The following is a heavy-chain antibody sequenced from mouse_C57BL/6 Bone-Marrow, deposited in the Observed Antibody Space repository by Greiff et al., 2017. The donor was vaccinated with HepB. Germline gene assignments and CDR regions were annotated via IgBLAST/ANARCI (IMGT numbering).Heavy chain of an antibody. CDR3: ARREPYSYAMDN. Sequence: QVQLQQPGAELVRPGSSVKLSCKASVYTFTSYWMDWVKQRPGQGLEWIGNIYPSDSETHYNQKFKDKATLTVDKSSSTAYMQRSSLTSEDSAVYYCARREPYSYAMDNWGQGASVTVSS. CDR2: IYPSDSET. V-gene: IGHV1-61*01. CDR1: VYTFTSYW. J-gene: IGHJ4*01.